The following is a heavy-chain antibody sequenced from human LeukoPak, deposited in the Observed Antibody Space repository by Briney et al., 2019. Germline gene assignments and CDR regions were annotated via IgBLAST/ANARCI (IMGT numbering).Heavy chain of an antibody. CDR1: GGSISSSSYY. J-gene: IGHJ6*02. CDR3: ARHRVFGGWYGIYYHYYGMDV. Sequence: SETLSLTCTVSGGSISSSSYYWGWIRQPPGKGLEWIGSIYYSGSTYYNPSLKSRVTISVDTSKNQFSLKLSSVTAADTAVYYRARHRVFGGWYGIYYHYYGMDVWGQGTTVTVSS. V-gene: IGHV4-39*01. CDR2: IYYSGST. D-gene: IGHD6-19*01.